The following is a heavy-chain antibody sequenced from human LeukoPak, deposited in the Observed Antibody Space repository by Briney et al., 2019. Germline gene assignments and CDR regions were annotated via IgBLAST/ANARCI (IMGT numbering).Heavy chain of an antibody. CDR1: GGSISSGGYY. D-gene: IGHD3-22*01. V-gene: IGHV4-39*07. CDR2: INHSGST. CDR3: ARGPPSYSTYYYDSSGYYGSRAVDY. J-gene: IGHJ4*02. Sequence: SETLSLTCTVSGGSISSGGYYWSWIRQPPGKGLEWIGEINHSGSTNYNPSLKSRVTISVDTSKNQFSLKLSSVTAADTAVYYCARGPPSYSTYYYDSSGYYGSRAVDYWGQGTLVTVSS.